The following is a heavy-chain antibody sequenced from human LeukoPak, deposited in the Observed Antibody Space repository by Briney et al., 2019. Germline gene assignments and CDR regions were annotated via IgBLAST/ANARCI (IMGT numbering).Heavy chain of an antibody. V-gene: IGHV4-4*07. Sequence: PSETLSLTCTVSGGSISSYYWSWIRQPAGKGLEWIGRIYTSGSTNYNPSLKSRVTMSVDTSKNQFSLKLSSVTAADTAVYYCAREGISLRFLESFWFDSWGQGTLVTVSS. CDR1: GGSISSYY. J-gene: IGHJ5*01. CDR3: AREGISLRFLESFWFDS. D-gene: IGHD3-3*01. CDR2: IYTSGST.